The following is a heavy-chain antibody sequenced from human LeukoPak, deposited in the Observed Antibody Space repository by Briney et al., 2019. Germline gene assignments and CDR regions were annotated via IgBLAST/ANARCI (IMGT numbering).Heavy chain of an antibody. D-gene: IGHD3-22*01. Sequence: PSETLPLTCAVSGGSISSIGYYWSWIRQHPGKGLEWIGYIYYSGSTYYNPSLKSRGTISVDTSKNQFSLKLRSVTAADTAVYYCARANYYDGGYLPVVYPSDYWGQGILVTVSS. V-gene: IGHV4-31*11. CDR2: IYYSGST. CDR1: GGSISSIGYY. CDR3: ARANYYDGGYLPVVYPSDY. J-gene: IGHJ4*02.